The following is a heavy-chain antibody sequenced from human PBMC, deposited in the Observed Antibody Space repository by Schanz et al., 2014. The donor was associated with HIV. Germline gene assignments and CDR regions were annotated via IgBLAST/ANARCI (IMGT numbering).Heavy chain of an antibody. CDR3: AREYSTWDRHFDY. CDR1: GGTFSIYA. J-gene: IGHJ4*02. Sequence: QVQLVQSGAEVKKPGSSVKVSCKASGGTFSIYAISWVRQAPGQGLEWMGWISAHNGDTNYAQKFQGRITLTTDSPTNTAYLELRSLTSDDTAVYYCAREYSTWDRHFDYWGQGTLVTVSS. V-gene: IGHV1-18*01. CDR2: ISAHNGDT. D-gene: IGHD5-18*01.